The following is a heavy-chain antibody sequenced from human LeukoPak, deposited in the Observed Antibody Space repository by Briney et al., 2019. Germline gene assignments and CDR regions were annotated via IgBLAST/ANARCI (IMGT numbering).Heavy chain of an antibody. Sequence: GGSLRLSCAAPGITFSNYNMNWVRQAPGKGLEWISSITSSSSYTFYADSVKGRFTISRDNAKNSLYLQMNSLRVEDTAIYYCARDPYNGAYSEGYYYYYLDVWGKGTTVTVSS. J-gene: IGHJ6*03. D-gene: IGHD1-1*01. CDR1: GITFSNYN. CDR2: ITSSSSYT. CDR3: ARDPYNGAYSEGYYYYYLDV. V-gene: IGHV3-21*01.